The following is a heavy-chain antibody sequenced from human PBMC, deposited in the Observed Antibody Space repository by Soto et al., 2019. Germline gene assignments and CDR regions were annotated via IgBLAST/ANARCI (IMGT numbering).Heavy chain of an antibody. CDR2: IYTSGST. Sequence: SETLSLTCTVSGGSISSYYWSWIRQPAGKGLEWIGRIYTSGSTNYNPSLKGRVTMSVDTSKNQFSLKLSSVTAADTAVYYCAGDWRLRLGELSNYNWFDPWGQGTLVTVSS. CDR3: AGDWRLRLGELSNYNWFDP. D-gene: IGHD3-16*02. V-gene: IGHV4-4*07. CDR1: GGSISSYY. J-gene: IGHJ5*02.